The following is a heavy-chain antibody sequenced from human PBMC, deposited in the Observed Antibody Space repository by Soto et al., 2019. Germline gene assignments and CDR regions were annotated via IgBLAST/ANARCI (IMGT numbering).Heavy chain of an antibody. CDR2: IVVGRGNT. V-gene: IGHV1-58*02. Sequence: QMQVVQSGPEVKKPGTSVKVSCETSGFTFSNSAIQWVRQARGQRLEWVGWIVVGRGNTNYAQNLQGRVTITRDMSTNTAYMELSSLTSEDTAIYYCAAEVYSGGDCCHFDYWGQGTLVTVSS. D-gene: IGHD2-21*02. CDR1: GFTFSNSA. J-gene: IGHJ4*02. CDR3: AAEVYSGGDCCHFDY.